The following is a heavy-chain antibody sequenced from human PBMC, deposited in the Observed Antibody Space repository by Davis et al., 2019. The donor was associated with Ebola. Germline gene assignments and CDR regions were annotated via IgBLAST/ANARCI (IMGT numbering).Heavy chain of an antibody. D-gene: IGHD3-10*01. Sequence: PGGSLRLSCAASGFTFSSYWMSWVRQAPGKGLEWVANIKQDGSEKYYVDSVKGRFTISRDNAKNSLYLQMNSLRAEDTALYYCAKDIGAYYYYGMDVWGQGTTVTVSS. J-gene: IGHJ6*02. V-gene: IGHV3-7*03. CDR2: IKQDGSEK. CDR1: GFTFSSYW. CDR3: AKDIGAYYYYGMDV.